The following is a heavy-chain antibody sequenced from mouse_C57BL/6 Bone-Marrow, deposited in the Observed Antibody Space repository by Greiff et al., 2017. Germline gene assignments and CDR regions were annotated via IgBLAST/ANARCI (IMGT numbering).Heavy chain of an antibody. J-gene: IGHJ1*03. CDR1: GFNIKDDY. V-gene: IGHV14-4*01. CDR2: IDPENGDT. Sequence: VQLQHSGAELVRPGASVKLSCTASGFNIKDDYMHWVKQRPEQGLEWIGWIDPENGDTEYASKFQGKATITADTSSNTAYLQLSSLTSEDTAVYYCTTGFWYFDVWGTGTTVTVSS. CDR3: TTGFWYFDV.